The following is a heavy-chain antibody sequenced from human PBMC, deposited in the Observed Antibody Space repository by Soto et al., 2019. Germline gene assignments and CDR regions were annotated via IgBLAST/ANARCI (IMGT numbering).Heavy chain of an antibody. D-gene: IGHD2-2*01. CDR2: ISGSGGST. CDR3: AKDLNCSSTSCYAGASSYYYYGMDV. J-gene: IGHJ6*02. V-gene: IGHV3-23*01. CDR1: GFTFSSYA. Sequence: GGSLRLSCAASGFTFSSYAMSWVRQAPGKGLEWVSAISGSGGSTYYADSVKGRFTISRDNSKNTLYLQMNSLRAEDTAVYYCAKDLNCSSTSCYAGASSYYYYGMDVWGQGTTVTVSS.